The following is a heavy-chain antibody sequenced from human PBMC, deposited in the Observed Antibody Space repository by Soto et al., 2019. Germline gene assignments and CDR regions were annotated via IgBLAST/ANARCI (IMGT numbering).Heavy chain of an antibody. V-gene: IGHV3-23*01. CDR1: GFTFSSYA. D-gene: IGHD6-25*01. CDR3: AKEAVGYLDW. Sequence: EVQLLESGGNLVQPGGSLRLSCAASGFTFSSYAMNWVRQAPGKGLEWVSVITSSGGNTKYEDSVKGRFTISRDNSKNTLYPQMNSLRAEDTAIYYCAKEAVGYLDWRGQGTVVTVSS. J-gene: IGHJ4*02. CDR2: ITSSGGNT.